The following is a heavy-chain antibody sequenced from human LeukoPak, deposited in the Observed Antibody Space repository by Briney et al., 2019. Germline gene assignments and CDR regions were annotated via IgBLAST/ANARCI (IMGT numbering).Heavy chain of an antibody. Sequence: GGSLRLSCAASGFTFSSYGMHWVRQAPGKGLEWVAFIRYDGSNKYYADSVKGRFTISRDNSKNTLYLQMNSLRAEDTAVYYCARDPLSSSSFDLWGQGTLVTVSS. D-gene: IGHD6-13*01. CDR3: ARDPLSSSSFDL. V-gene: IGHV3-30*02. CDR1: GFTFSSYG. CDR2: IRYDGSNK. J-gene: IGHJ4*02.